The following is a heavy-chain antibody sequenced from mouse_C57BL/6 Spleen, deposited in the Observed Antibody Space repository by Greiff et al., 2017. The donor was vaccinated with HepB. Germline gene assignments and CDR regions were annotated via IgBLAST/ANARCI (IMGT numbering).Heavy chain of an antibody. CDR1: GYTFTDYY. CDR3: AREGGLWAFAY. D-gene: IGHD3-1*01. V-gene: IGHV1-76*01. J-gene: IGHJ3*01. CDR2: IYPGSGNT. Sequence: QVQLQQSGAELVRPGASVKLSCKASGYTFTDYYINWVKQRPGQGLEWIARIYPGSGNTYYNEKFKGKATLTAEKSSSTAYMQLSSLTSEDSAVYFCAREGGLWAFAYWGQGTLVTVSA.